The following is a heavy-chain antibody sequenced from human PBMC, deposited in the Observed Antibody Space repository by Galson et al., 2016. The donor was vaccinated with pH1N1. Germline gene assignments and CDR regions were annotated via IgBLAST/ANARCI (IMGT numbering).Heavy chain of an antibody. V-gene: IGHV5-51*01. CDR3: GREDPSGFYSH. CDR2: IYPRDSDT. CDR1: GYTFTDYW. J-gene: IGHJ4*02. Sequence: VKKSGESLKISCEASGYTFTDYWIGWVRQTPGTGLEWIGIIYPRDSDTRYRPSFQGHVTFSADESISSAYLQWSSLKASDSGIYYCGREDPSGFYSHWGQGTLVTVSS. D-gene: IGHD3-22*01.